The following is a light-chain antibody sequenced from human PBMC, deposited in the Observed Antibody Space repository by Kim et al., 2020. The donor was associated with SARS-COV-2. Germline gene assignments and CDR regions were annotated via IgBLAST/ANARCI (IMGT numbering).Light chain of an antibody. CDR2: GAS. V-gene: IGKV1-5*01. J-gene: IGKJ1*01. CDR3: QLYYSFPWT. Sequence: DIQMTQSPSALSAVVGDTVTIACRASQSINSYLAWYQQKPGKAPKLLVYGASSLEEGVPSKFSGSGFGTDFTLTIRGLHPDDFAAYFCQLYYSFPWTFGQETNV. CDR1: QSINSY.